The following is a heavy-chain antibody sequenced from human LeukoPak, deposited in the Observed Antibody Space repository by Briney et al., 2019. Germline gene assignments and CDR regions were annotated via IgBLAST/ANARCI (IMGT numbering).Heavy chain of an antibody. J-gene: IGHJ4*02. D-gene: IGHD5-18*01. CDR2: VYQSGTT. CDR3: ARIFIRNGYSSYFDC. Sequence: SSETLSLTCTVSGFSISSGHYWGWVRQPPGAGLEWIGSVYQSGTTYYNPSLKSRVTTSVDMSKNQFSLRLRPVTAADTAVYYCARIFIRNGYSSYFDCWGQETLVTVSS. V-gene: IGHV4-38-2*02. CDR1: GFSISSGHY.